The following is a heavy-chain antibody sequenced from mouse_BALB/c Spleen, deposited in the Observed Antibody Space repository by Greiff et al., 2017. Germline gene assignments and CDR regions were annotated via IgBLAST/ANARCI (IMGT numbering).Heavy chain of an antibody. D-gene: IGHD2-1*01. CDR2: IAPGSGST. J-gene: IGHJ2*01. Sequence: DLVKPGASVKLSCKASGYTFTSYWINWIKQRPGQGLEWIGRIAPGSGSTYYNEMFKGKATLTVDTSSSTAYIQLSSLSSEDSAVYYCARRDGNYDYFDYWGQGTTLTVSS. V-gene: IGHV1S41*01. CDR1: GYTFTSYW. CDR3: ARRDGNYDYFDY.